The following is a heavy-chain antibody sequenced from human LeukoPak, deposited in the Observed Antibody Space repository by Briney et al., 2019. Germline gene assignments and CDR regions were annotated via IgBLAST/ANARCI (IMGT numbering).Heavy chain of an antibody. J-gene: IGHJ5*02. Sequence: ASVKVSCKASGYIFTSYFMHWVRQAPGQGLEWMGLINPSGGSTRYAQKFQGRVTMTRDMSTSTVYMKLSSLRSEDTAVYYCARALPHRRLMDTTMEQHWFDPWGQGTLVTVSS. CDR2: INPSGGST. CDR1: GYIFTSYF. CDR3: ARALPHRRLMDTTMEQHWFDP. V-gene: IGHV1-46*01. D-gene: IGHD5-18*01.